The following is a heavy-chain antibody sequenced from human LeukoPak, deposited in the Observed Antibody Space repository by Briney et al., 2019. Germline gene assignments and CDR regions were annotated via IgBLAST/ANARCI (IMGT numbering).Heavy chain of an antibody. Sequence: ASVKVSCKASGYTFTGYYMHWVRQAPGQGLEWMGWINPNSGGTNYAQKFQGRVTMTRDTSINTAYMDLTRLRSDDTAVYFCAKDEEVTGTNLGLILDAFDVWGQGTLATVSS. J-gene: IGHJ3*01. CDR3: AKDEEVTGTNLGLILDAFDV. CDR2: INPNSGGT. V-gene: IGHV1-2*02. CDR1: GYTFTGYY. D-gene: IGHD1-20*01.